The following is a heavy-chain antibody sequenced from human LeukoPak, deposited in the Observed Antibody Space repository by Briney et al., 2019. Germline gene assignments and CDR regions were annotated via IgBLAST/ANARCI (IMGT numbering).Heavy chain of an antibody. J-gene: IGHJ4*02. CDR2: ISAYNGNT. Sequence: GESLKISCKGSGYSFTSYWISWVRQAPGQGLEWMGWISAYNGNTNYAQKLQGRVTMTTDTSTSTAYMELRSLRSDDTAVYYCARLVGATFLRDDYWGQGTLVTVSS. D-gene: IGHD1-26*01. CDR3: ARLVGATFLRDDY. CDR1: GYSFTSYW. V-gene: IGHV1-18*04.